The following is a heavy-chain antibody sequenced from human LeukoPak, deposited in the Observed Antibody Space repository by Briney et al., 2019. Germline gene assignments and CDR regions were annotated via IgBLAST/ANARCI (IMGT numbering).Heavy chain of an antibody. Sequence: GESLRLSCAVSGFTLSNSWMHWVRQAPGKGLVWVARTNGDGNDISYADSVKGRFTISRDNSKNTLYLQMSSLRAEDTAVYYCAKDLGSSGWYGGWFDPWGQGTLVTVSS. J-gene: IGHJ5*02. CDR3: AKDLGSSGWYGGWFDP. D-gene: IGHD6-19*01. V-gene: IGHV3-74*01. CDR2: TNGDGNDI. CDR1: GFTLSNSW.